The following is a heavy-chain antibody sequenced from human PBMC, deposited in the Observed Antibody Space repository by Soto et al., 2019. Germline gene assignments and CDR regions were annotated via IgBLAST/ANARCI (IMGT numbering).Heavy chain of an antibody. V-gene: IGHV4-39*01. J-gene: IGHJ5*02. CDR2: IYYSGSN. CDR3: ARPDGSSWNNWFDP. CDR1: GGSISSSSYY. D-gene: IGHD6-13*01. Sequence: QLQLQESGPGLVKPSETLSLTCTVSGGSISSSSYYWGWIRQPPGKGLEWIGSIYYSGSNYYNPSLKSRVTIAVDTSKNQVSLKLSSVTAADTAVYYCARPDGSSWNNWFDPWGQGTLVTVSS.